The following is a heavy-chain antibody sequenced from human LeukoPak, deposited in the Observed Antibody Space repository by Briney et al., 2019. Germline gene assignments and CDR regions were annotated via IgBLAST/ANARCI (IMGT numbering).Heavy chain of an antibody. J-gene: IGHJ4*02. V-gene: IGHV4-4*07. CDR3: ARGALKQQLVRRAQYPARPTTTPDY. CDR2: IYTSGST. CDR1: GGSISSYY. D-gene: IGHD6-13*01. Sequence: SETLSLTCTVSGGSISSYYWSWIRQPAGKGLEWIGRIYTSGSTNYNPSLKSRVTMSVDTSKNQFSLKLSSVTAADTAVYYCARGALKQQLVRRAQYPARPTTTPDYWGQGTLVTVSS.